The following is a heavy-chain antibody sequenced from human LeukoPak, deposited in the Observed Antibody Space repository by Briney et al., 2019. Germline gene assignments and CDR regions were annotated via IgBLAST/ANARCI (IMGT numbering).Heavy chain of an antibody. V-gene: IGHV3-23*01. CDR2: ICGSGDST. Sequence: GGSLRLSCAASGFTFSSYAMSWVRQAPGKGLEWVSAICGSGDSTYYADSVKGRFTISRDNSKNTLYLQMNSLRAEDTAVYFCTREAAAGIDYWGQGTLVTVSS. J-gene: IGHJ4*02. CDR3: TREAAAGIDY. D-gene: IGHD6-13*01. CDR1: GFTFSSYA.